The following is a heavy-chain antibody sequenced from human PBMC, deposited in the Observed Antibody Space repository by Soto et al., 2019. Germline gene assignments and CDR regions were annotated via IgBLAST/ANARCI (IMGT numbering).Heavy chain of an antibody. D-gene: IGHD1-1*01. V-gene: IGHV3-64*01. Sequence: EVQLVESGGDLVQPGGSLRLSCAASGFTFSNYPMHWVRQAPGKGLESVSAISGNGGSTYYANSVKGRFTISRDNSKNTLYLQMGRLRADDMALYYCAREGSPGTNDWWGQGTLVTVSS. CDR3: AREGSPGTNDW. J-gene: IGHJ4*02. CDR2: ISGNGGST. CDR1: GFTFSNYP.